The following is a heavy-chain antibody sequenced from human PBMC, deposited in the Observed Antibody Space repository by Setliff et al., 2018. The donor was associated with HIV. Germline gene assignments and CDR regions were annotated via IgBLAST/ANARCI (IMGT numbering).Heavy chain of an antibody. CDR3: ARGHSSSTNWFFDL. Sequence: SVKVSCKASGGSFSNYGISWVRQAPGQGLEWVGRIIPIFGTVNYAQKFQGRVTITADKSTTTAYMDLNRLTSDDTAMYYCARGHSSSTNWFFDLWGRGTLVTVSS. V-gene: IGHV1-69*06. J-gene: IGHJ2*01. CDR2: IIPIFGTV. CDR1: GGSFSNYG. D-gene: IGHD6-6*01.